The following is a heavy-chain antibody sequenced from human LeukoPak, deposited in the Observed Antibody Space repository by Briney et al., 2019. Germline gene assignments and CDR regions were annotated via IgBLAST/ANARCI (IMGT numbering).Heavy chain of an antibody. Sequence: ASVKVSCKTSGYAFSRYYIHWVRQAPGQGLEWMGIINTSGATTRYGQKFKGRVTATRDTSTSTVYMELSSLRSEDTAVYYCARVDKTSGLFDSWGQGTLVTVSS. J-gene: IGHJ4*02. D-gene: IGHD2-2*03. CDR3: ARVDKTSGLFDS. V-gene: IGHV1-46*01. CDR1: GYAFSRYY. CDR2: INTSGATT.